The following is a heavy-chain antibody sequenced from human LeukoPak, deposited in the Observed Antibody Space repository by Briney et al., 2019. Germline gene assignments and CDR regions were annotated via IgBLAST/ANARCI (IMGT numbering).Heavy chain of an antibody. CDR3: ARHLSGITGYTYGRGIDY. CDR2: ISGSGGST. D-gene: IGHD5-18*01. CDR1: GFTFSSYA. V-gene: IGHV3-23*01. Sequence: GGSLRLSCAASGFTFSSYAMSWVRQAPGKGLNWVSGISGSGGSTYYADSVKGRFTISRDNSNNTLYLQMNSLRAEDTAVYYCARHLSGITGYTYGRGIDYWGQGTLVTVSS. J-gene: IGHJ4*02.